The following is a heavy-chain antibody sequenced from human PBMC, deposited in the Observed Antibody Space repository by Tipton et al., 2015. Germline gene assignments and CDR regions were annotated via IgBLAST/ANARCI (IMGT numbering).Heavy chain of an antibody. CDR2: IFHRGDT. J-gene: IGHJ4*02. V-gene: IGHV4-38-2*01. CDR3: ASPSLPHDRGDYYFQS. Sequence: LRLSCDVSGYSISSGYYWGWIRQPPGKGLEWIGSIFHRGDTNYNPSLKSRVTISLDTSKNQFSLKLNSVTAADTAVYYCASPSLPHDRGDYYFQSWGQGSLVTVSS. D-gene: IGHD2-21*02. CDR1: GYSISSGYY.